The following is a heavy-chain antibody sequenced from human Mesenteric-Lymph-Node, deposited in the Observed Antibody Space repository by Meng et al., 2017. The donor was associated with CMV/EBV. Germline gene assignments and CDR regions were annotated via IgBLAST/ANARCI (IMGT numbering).Heavy chain of an antibody. CDR3: ARGGGSHPADY. Sequence: SETLSLTCAVFGGSFRGCYWSWVRQPPGKGLEWIGEINHTGSTNYNPSLKSRVTISVDTSKNQFSLKLSSVTAADTAVYYCARGGGSHPADYWGQGTLVTVSS. CDR1: GGSFRGCY. V-gene: IGHV4-34*01. J-gene: IGHJ4*02. D-gene: IGHD1-26*01. CDR2: INHTGST.